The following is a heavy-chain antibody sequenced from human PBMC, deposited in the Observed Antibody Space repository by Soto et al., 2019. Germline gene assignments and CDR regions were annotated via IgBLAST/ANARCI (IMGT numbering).Heavy chain of an antibody. Sequence: EVQLVESGRGLVQPGGSLRLSCAASGFSFSSYWMSWVRQVPGKGLEWVANIKPDGSEIYYVDSVKGRFTISRDNAKNSVYLQMNSLSAEDTAMYHCARSISAIPGDNWGQGTLVTVSS. CDR3: ARSISAIPGDN. D-gene: IGHD2-2*01. V-gene: IGHV3-7*05. CDR1: GFSFSSYW. J-gene: IGHJ4*02. CDR2: IKPDGSEI.